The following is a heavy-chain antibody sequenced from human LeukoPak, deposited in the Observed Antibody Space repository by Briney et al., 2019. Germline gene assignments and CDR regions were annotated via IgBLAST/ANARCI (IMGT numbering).Heavy chain of an antibody. CDR3: ARSYPGVAARLTMDV. Sequence: ASVKVSCKASGYAFTSYGISWVRQAPGQGLEWMGWINAYNGNTNYVQKFQGWVTMTTDTSTSTVHMELRSLRSDDTAVYYCARSYPGVAARLTMDVWGKGTTVTVSS. CDR2: INAYNGNT. CDR1: GYAFTSYG. D-gene: IGHD6-6*01. J-gene: IGHJ6*03. V-gene: IGHV1-18*01.